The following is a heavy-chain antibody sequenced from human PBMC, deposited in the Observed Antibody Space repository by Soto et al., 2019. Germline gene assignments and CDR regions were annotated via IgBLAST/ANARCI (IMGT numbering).Heavy chain of an antibody. CDR1: GFSFSSYG. CDR2: IWYDGNNK. Sequence: QVQLVESGGGVVQPGRSLRLSCAASGFSFSSYGMHWVRQAPGKGLEWVAVIWYDGNNKYYVDSVKGRFTISRDNSKNTLFLQMNSLRAEDTAVYYCARVQDIDYYYYGMDVWGQGTTVTVSS. CDR3: ARVQDIDYYYYGMDV. V-gene: IGHV3-33*01. D-gene: IGHD5-12*01. J-gene: IGHJ6*02.